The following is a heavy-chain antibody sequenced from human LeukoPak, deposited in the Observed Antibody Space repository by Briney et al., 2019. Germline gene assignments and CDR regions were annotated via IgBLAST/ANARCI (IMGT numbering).Heavy chain of an antibody. CDR1: GITFSASA. V-gene: IGHV3-30*02. CDR3: AEDKGTSYFDY. D-gene: IGHD1-1*01. CDR2: IRSDGSNK. Sequence: GGSLRLSCVASGITFSASAMHWVRQAPGKGLEWVAFIRSDGSNKYYADSVKGRFTISRDDSKNTVYLQTSSLRPEDTAVYYCAEDKGTSYFDYWGQGTLVTVSS. J-gene: IGHJ4*02.